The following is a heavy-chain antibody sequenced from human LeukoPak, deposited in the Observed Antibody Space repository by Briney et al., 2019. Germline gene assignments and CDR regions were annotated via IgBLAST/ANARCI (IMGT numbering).Heavy chain of an antibody. D-gene: IGHD1-1*01. CDR3: AKSKQLAPWDY. Sequence: GGSLTLSCAASGFTFSSYGMTWVRQAPGKGLEWVSTISGSGDSTYYADSVKGRFTISRDNSKNTLYLQMNSLRAEDTAVYYCAKSKQLAPWDYWGQGTLVTVSS. CDR1: GFTFSSYG. V-gene: IGHV3-23*01. CDR2: ISGSGDST. J-gene: IGHJ4*02.